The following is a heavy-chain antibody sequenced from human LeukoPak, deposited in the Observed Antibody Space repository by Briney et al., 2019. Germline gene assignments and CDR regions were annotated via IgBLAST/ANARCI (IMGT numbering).Heavy chain of an antibody. V-gene: IGHV5-51*01. Sequence: GESLKISCKGSGYSFTSYWIGWVRQMPEKGLEWMGIIYPGDSDTRYSPSFQGQVTISADKSISTAYLQWSSLKASDTAMYYCARTDYYDSSGYYLVAFDIWGQGTMVTVSS. CDR2: IYPGDSDT. CDR3: ARTDYYDSSGYYLVAFDI. D-gene: IGHD3-22*01. CDR1: GYSFTSYW. J-gene: IGHJ3*02.